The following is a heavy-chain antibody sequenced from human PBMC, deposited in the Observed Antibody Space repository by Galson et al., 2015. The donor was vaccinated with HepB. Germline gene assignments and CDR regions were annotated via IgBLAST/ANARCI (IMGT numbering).Heavy chain of an antibody. J-gene: IGHJ6*02. D-gene: IGHD6-19*01. Sequence: SLRLSCAASGFTFSSYGMHWVRQAPGEGLEWVAVIWYDGSNKYYADSVKGRFTISRDNSKNTLYLQMNSLRAEDTAVYYCARLQWLPPDNYYYGMDVWGQGTTVTVSS. CDR1: GFTFSSYG. V-gene: IGHV3-33*08. CDR2: IWYDGSNK. CDR3: ARLQWLPPDNYYYGMDV.